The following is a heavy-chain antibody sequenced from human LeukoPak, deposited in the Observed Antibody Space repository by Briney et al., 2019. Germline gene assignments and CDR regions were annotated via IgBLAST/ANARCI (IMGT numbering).Heavy chain of an antibody. CDR1: GFSFSSYW. D-gene: IGHD3-22*01. CDR3: ARAPSEIGGYYPEYFRH. J-gene: IGHJ1*01. Sequence: GGSLRLSCAASGFSFSSYWMHWVRQAPGKGLVWVSRIKSDGKTNYADSVKGRFSISRDNAKNTVSLQMNSLRAEDTGVYYCARAPSEIGGYYPEYFRHWGQGTLVTVSS. CDR2: IKSDGKT. V-gene: IGHV3-74*01.